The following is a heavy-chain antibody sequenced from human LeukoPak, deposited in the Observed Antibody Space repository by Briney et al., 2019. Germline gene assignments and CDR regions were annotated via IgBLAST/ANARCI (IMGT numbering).Heavy chain of an antibody. CDR1: GFTVSSNY. D-gene: IGHD4-17*01. CDR3: ARDGNYGDYDY. J-gene: IGHJ4*02. CDR2: IYSGGST. V-gene: IGHV3-53*01. Sequence: GGSLRLSCAASGFTVSSNYMSWVRQAPGKGLEWVSVIYSGGSTYYADSVKGRFTISRDNSKNTLYLQMNSLRVEDTAVYYCARDGNYGDYDYWGQGTLVTVSS.